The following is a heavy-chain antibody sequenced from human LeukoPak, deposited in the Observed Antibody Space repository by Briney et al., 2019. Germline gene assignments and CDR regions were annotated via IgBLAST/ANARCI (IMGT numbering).Heavy chain of an antibody. J-gene: IGHJ4*02. CDR1: RFTFNTYG. Sequence: GGSLRLSCATSRFTFNTYGMHWVRQARGKGLVWVYRIDSDGYSTAYADSVKGRFTISRDNAKNTLYLQMNSLRAEDTAVYYCASEGTTGTTWGPDYWGQGTLVTVSS. V-gene: IGHV3-74*01. D-gene: IGHD1-1*01. CDR2: IDSDGYST. CDR3: ASEGTTGTTWGPDY.